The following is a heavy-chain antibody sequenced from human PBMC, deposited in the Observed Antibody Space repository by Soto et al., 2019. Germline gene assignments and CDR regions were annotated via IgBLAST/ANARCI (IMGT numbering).Heavy chain of an antibody. CDR3: ARTTYYYDSSGYYSHFDY. Sequence: PSQTLSLTCAISGDSVSSNSAAWNWIRQSPSRGLECLGRTYYRSKWYNDYAVSVKSRITINPDTSKNQFSLQLNSVTPEDTAVYYCARTTYYYDSSGYYSHFDYWGQGTLVTVS. J-gene: IGHJ4*02. D-gene: IGHD3-22*01. CDR1: GDSVSSNSAA. V-gene: IGHV6-1*01. CDR2: TYYRSKWYN.